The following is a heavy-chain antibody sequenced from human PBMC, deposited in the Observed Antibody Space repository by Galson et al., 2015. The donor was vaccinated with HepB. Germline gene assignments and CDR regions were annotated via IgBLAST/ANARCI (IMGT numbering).Heavy chain of an antibody. V-gene: IGHV3-23*01. J-gene: IGHJ6*02. D-gene: IGHD6-13*01. CDR1: GFTFSNYA. CDR3: AKASGARQQQLIAIDV. Sequence: SLRLSCAASGFTFSNYAMTWVRQAPGKGLEWVSVITRDNGDATFYADSVRGRFTISRDNSKNTVYLQMDNLRAEDTALYYCAKASGARQQQLIAIDVWGQGTTVTVSS. CDR2: ITRDNGDAT.